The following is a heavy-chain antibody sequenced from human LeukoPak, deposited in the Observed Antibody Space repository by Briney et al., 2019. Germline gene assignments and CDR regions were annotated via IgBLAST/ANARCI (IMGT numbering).Heavy chain of an antibody. CDR2: IKQDGSEK. CDR1: GLTFSSSW. D-gene: IGHD2-2*01. CDR3: AKDLVRIVVVPAAPDAFDI. Sequence: GGSLRLSCAASGLTFSSSWMNWVRQAPGKGLEWVANIKQDGSEKHCVDSLKGRFTISRDNAKNSLYLQMNSLRAEDTAVYYCAKDLVRIVVVPAAPDAFDIWGQGTMVTVSS. V-gene: IGHV3-7*01. J-gene: IGHJ3*02.